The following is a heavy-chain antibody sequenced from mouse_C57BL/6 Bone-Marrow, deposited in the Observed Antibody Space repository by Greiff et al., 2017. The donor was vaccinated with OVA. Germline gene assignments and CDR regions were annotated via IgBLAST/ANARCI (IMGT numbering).Heavy chain of an antibody. D-gene: IGHD2-3*01. J-gene: IGHJ3*01. CDR3: TIYDGYYAWFAY. CDR1: GYTFTSYW. CDR2: IYPGNSDT. V-gene: IGHV1-5*01. Sequence: VQLQQSGTVLARPGASVKMSCKTSGYTFTSYWMHWVKQRPGQGLEWIGAIYPGNSDTSYNQKFKGKAKLTAVTSASTAYMELSSLTNEDSAVYYCTIYDGYYAWFAYWGQGTLVTVSA.